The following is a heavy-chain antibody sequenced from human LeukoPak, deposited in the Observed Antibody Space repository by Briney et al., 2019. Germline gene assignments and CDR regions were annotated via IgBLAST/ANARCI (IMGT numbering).Heavy chain of an antibody. CDR2: IYTSGST. CDR3: ARDSPLYYYGSGSYRYYYMDV. Sequence: SETLSLTCTVSGGSISSYYWSWIRQPAGKGLEWIGRIYTSGSTNYNPSLKSRVTISVDTSKNQFSLKLSSVTAADTAVYYCARDSPLYYYGSGSYRYYYMDVWGKGTTVTVSS. D-gene: IGHD3-10*01. CDR1: GGSISSYY. J-gene: IGHJ6*03. V-gene: IGHV4-4*07.